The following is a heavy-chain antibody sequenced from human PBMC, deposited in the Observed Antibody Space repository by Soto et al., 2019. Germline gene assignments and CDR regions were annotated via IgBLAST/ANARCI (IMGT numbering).Heavy chain of an antibody. CDR1: GYTFSDYY. J-gene: IGHJ4*02. CDR3: AREPATAKPEGVDF. Sequence: GTSVKVSCKASGYTFSDYYIHWVRQALGQGLEWMGWINPNSGDTKYAPKFQGGVTMTRDTSITTAYMELSRLRSGDTAVYYCAREPATAKPEGVDFWGQGTLVTVSS. V-gene: IGHV1-2*02. D-gene: IGHD1-1*01. CDR2: INPNSGDT.